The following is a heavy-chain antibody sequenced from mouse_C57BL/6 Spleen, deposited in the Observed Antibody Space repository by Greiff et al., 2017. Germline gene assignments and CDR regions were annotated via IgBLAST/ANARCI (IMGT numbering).Heavy chain of an antibody. D-gene: IGHD1-1*01. J-gene: IGHJ4*01. CDR3: ARNYGSSYAMDY. CDR1: GYTFTSYW. V-gene: IGHV1-72*01. CDR2: IDPTNGCT. Sequence: VQLQQPGAELVKPGASVKLSCKASGYTFTSYWMHWVKQRPGRGLEWIGRIDPTNGCTKYNEKFKSKATLTVDTPTSAAYMQLSSLTSEDSAVYYCARNYGSSYAMDYWGQGTSVTVSS.